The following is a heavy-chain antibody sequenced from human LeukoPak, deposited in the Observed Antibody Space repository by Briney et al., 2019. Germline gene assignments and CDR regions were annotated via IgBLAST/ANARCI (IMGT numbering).Heavy chain of an antibody. J-gene: IGHJ6*03. CDR2: IYTSGST. CDR3: ARDAGIAAAGPFLKGHYYYYYMDV. CDR1: GGSISSYY. D-gene: IGHD6-13*01. V-gene: IGHV4-4*07. Sequence: ETLSLTCTVSGGSISSYYWSWIRQPAGKGLEWIGRIYTSGSTNYNPSLKSRVTMSVDTSKNQFSLKLSSVTAADTAVYYCARDAGIAAAGPFLKGHYYYYYMDVWGKGTTVTVSS.